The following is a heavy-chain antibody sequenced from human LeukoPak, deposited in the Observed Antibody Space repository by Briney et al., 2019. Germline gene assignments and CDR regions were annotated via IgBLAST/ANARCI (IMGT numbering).Heavy chain of an antibody. Sequence: KPAGSLRLSCAASGFIFSHYGMHWVRQAPGKGLEWVAVIWHDGSSKYYADSVKGRFTISRDNSENTVYLQMNSLRAEDTAVYYCAKDAQRGFDYSNSLEYWGQGDLVTVSS. V-gene: IGHV3-33*06. CDR3: AKDAQRGFDYSNSLEY. D-gene: IGHD4-11*01. J-gene: IGHJ4*02. CDR2: IWHDGSSK. CDR1: GFIFSHYG.